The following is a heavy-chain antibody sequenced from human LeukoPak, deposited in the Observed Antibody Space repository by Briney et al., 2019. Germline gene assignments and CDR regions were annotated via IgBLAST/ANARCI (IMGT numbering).Heavy chain of an antibody. J-gene: IGHJ3*02. V-gene: IGHV3-23*01. CDR3: ARGSYGPDI. CDR2: ITSGGST. CDR1: GFTFSSYA. Sequence: TGGSLRLSCAASGFTFSSYAMSWVRQAPGKGLEWVSVITSGGSTYYADSVKGRFTISRDNAKNMLYLQMNSLRDEDTAVYYCARGSYGPDIWGQGTMVTVSS. D-gene: IGHD3-16*01.